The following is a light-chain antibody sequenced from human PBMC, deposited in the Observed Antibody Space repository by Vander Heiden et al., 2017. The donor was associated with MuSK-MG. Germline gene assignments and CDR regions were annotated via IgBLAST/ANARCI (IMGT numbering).Light chain of an antibody. CDR1: QNLLRVSDNKNH. CDR3: HQYYSSLQT. Sequence: IVMTQSPASLAVSLGERATINCRSSQNLLRVSDNKNHLAWFKQKAGQPPELLIYRASTRRSGVPDRVSGSGSGTDFTLTIANFQAEDVAVYYCHQYYSSLQTFGQGTKVEIK. V-gene: IGKV4-1*01. J-gene: IGKJ1*01. CDR2: RAS.